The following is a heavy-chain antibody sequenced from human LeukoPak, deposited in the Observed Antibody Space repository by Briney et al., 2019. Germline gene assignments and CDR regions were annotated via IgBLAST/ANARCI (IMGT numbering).Heavy chain of an antibody. D-gene: IGHD3-10*01. CDR2: IKSKADGGTT. CDR1: GFTFSSYG. V-gene: IGHV3-15*01. J-gene: IGHJ4*02. CDR3: STAGYYGSETDY. Sequence: GRSLRLSCAASGFTFSSYGMHWVRQAPGKGLEWVGRIKSKADGGTTDYAAPVKGRFTISRDDSKNTLYLQMNSLKTEDTAVYYCSTAGYYGSETDYWGQGTLVTVSS.